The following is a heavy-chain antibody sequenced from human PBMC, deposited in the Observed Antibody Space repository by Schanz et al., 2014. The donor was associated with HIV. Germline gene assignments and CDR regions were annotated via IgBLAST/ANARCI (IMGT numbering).Heavy chain of an antibody. V-gene: IGHV3-33*06. J-gene: IGHJ4*02. Sequence: QVDLVESGGGVVQPGRSLRLSCTASGFTFNNYGMQWVRQAPGKGLEWLAAIWYDGSNKFYADSLRGRFTISRDNSKNTLYLQMNSLRTEDTAVYYCAKPEYDSSGNSQSHFDSWGQGTLVTVSS. CDR1: GFTFNNYG. CDR2: IWYDGSNK. CDR3: AKPEYDSSGNSQSHFDS. D-gene: IGHD3-22*01.